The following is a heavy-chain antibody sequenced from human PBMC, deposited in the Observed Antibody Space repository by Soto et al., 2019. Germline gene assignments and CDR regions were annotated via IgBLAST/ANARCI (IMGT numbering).Heavy chain of an antibody. Sequence: EVQLLESGGGLVQPGGSLRLSCAASGFTFSSYAMSWVRQAPGKGLEWVSAISGSGGSTYYADSVKGRFTISRDNSKNTLYLQMNILRAADTAVYYCAKRRQTTTGNSDYLGQGTLVTVSS. J-gene: IGHJ4*02. CDR3: AKRRQTTTGNSDY. V-gene: IGHV3-23*01. CDR2: ISGSGGST. D-gene: IGHD4-17*01. CDR1: GFTFSSYA.